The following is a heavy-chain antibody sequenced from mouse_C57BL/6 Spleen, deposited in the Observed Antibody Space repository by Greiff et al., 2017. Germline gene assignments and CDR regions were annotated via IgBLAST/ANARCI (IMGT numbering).Heavy chain of an antibody. D-gene: IGHD3-1*01. CDR2: INPSTGGT. J-gene: IGHJ2*01. Sequence: VQLQQSGPELVKPGASVKISCKASGYSFTGYYMHWVKQSSEKSLEWIGEINPSTGGTSYNQKFKGKATLTVDKSSSTAYMQLKSLTSEDSAVYYCARVRGLDYWGQGTTLTVSS. CDR3: ARVRGLDY. CDR1: GYSFTGYY. V-gene: IGHV1-43*01.